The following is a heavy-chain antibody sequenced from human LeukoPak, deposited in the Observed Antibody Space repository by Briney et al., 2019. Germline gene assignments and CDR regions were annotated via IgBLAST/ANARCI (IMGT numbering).Heavy chain of an antibody. Sequence: SETLSLTCAVYGGSFSDYYWSWIRQPPGKGLEWIGEINHSGSTNYNPSLKSRVTISVDTSKNQFSLKLSSVTAADTAVYYCARVLYQPTYKDAFDIWGQGTMVTVSS. CDR1: GGSFSDYY. D-gene: IGHD2-2*01. J-gene: IGHJ3*02. V-gene: IGHV4-34*01. CDR3: ARVLYQPTYKDAFDI. CDR2: INHSGST.